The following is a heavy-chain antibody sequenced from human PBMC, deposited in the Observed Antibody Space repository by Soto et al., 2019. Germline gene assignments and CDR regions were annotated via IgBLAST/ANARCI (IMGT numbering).Heavy chain of an antibody. Sequence: QVQLVQSGAEVKKPGSSVKVSCKASGGTFSSYTISWVRQAPGQGLEWMGRIIPILGIANYAQKFQGRVTITADKSTSTAYMELSSLRSEDTAVYYCARVGDTAMVPDEVHYYGMDVWGQGTTVTVSS. J-gene: IGHJ6*02. V-gene: IGHV1-69*02. CDR1: GGTFSSYT. CDR3: ARVGDTAMVPDEVHYYGMDV. D-gene: IGHD5-18*01. CDR2: IIPILGIA.